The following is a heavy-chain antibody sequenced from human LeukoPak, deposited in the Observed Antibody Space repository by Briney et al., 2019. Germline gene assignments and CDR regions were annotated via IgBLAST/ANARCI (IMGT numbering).Heavy chain of an antibody. V-gene: IGHV4-39*07. J-gene: IGHJ5*02. CDR1: GGSISSSSYY. D-gene: IGHD3-3*01. CDR3: AREPLRTYYDFYLWFDP. CDR2: IYYSGST. Sequence: SETLSLTCTVSGGSISSSSYYWGWIRQPPGKGLEWIGSIYYSGSTYYNPSLKSRVTISVDTSKNQFSLKLSSVTAADTAVYYCAREPLRTYYDFYLWFDPWGQGTLVTVSS.